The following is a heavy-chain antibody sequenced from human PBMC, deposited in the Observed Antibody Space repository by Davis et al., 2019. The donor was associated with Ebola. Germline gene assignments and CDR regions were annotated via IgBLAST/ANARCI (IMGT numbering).Heavy chain of an antibody. J-gene: IGHJ6*02. CDR1: GFAVNNAW. D-gene: IGHD2-21*02. Sequence: GGSLRLSCAASGFAVNNAWMSWVRQAPGKGLEWVSYITASGNTIYYADSVKGRFTISRDNGKSSLFLQMNGLRAEDTALYYCARLKIWRVLTHFAMDVWGQGTTVTVSS. CDR2: ITASGNTI. V-gene: IGHV3-48*03. CDR3: ARLKIWRVLTHFAMDV.